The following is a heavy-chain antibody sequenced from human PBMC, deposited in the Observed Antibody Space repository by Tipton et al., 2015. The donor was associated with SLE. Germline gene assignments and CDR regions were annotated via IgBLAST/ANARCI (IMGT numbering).Heavy chain of an antibody. J-gene: IGHJ4*02. D-gene: IGHD3-3*01. CDR3: ARHKLGFSWPYFDS. Sequence: TLSLTCTVSGGSISSGSYYWSWIRQPAGKGLEWIGRIYTSGSTNYNPSLKSRVTISVDTSKNQFSLKLSSVTAADTAVYYCARHKLGFSWPYFDSWGQGTLVTVSS. V-gene: IGHV4-61*02. CDR1: GGSISSGSYY. CDR2: IYTSGST.